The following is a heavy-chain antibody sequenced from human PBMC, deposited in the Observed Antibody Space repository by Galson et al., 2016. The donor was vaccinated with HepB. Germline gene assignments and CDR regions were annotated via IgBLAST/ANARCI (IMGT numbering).Heavy chain of an antibody. CDR2: IKEDGSEK. Sequence: SLRLSCAASGFTFSSYWMSWVRQAPGRGLEWVANIKEDGSEKYYVDSVKGRFTISGDNAKNSLYLQMNSLRAEDTAVYYCANIPRRGPFDYWGQGTQVTVSS. V-gene: IGHV3-7*03. CDR3: ANIPRRGPFDY. J-gene: IGHJ4*02. D-gene: IGHD2-21*01. CDR1: GFTFSSYW.